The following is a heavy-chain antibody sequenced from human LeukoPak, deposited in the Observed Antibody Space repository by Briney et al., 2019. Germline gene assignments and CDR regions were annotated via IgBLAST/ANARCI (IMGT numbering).Heavy chain of an antibody. V-gene: IGHV4-4*02. Sequence: PSGTLSLTCAISGGSISSSNWWSWVRQPPGKGLEWIGEIYHSGSTNYNPSLKSRVTISVDKSKNQFSLKLSSVTAADTAVYYCARGSGTYYYDSSGYSQDYWGQGTLVTVSS. D-gene: IGHD3-22*01. CDR3: ARGSGTYYYDSSGYSQDY. CDR1: GGSISSSNW. J-gene: IGHJ4*02. CDR2: IYHSGST.